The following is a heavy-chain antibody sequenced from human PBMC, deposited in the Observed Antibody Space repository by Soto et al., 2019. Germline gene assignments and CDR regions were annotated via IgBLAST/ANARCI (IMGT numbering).Heavy chain of an antibody. J-gene: IGHJ4*02. V-gene: IGHV5-51*01. CDR1: GYNFAGYW. Sequence: XESLTISGKGSGYNFAGYWIALVRQMPGKGLELMGIIYPSDSDTRYRPSFQGQVTISADKSISSAYLQWSSLRASDTAMYYCARGGVSTRTFDYWGQGTPVTVSS. CDR3: ARGGVSTRTFDY. D-gene: IGHD3-3*01. CDR2: IYPSDSDT.